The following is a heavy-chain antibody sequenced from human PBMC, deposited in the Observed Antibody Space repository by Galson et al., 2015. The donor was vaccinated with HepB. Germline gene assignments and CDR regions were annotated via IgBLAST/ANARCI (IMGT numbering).Heavy chain of an antibody. CDR2: ISGSGVST. D-gene: IGHD3-3*01. CDR1: GFTFSSNA. V-gene: IGHV3-23*01. J-gene: IGHJ3*02. CDR3: AKDRSWSGGSSGAFDI. Sequence: SLRLSCAASGFTFSSNAMSWVRQAPGKGLEWASGISGSGVSTYYADSVKGRFTISRDNSKNTLYLQMNSLRAEDTALYYCAKDRSWSGGSSGAFDIWGQGTKVTVSS.